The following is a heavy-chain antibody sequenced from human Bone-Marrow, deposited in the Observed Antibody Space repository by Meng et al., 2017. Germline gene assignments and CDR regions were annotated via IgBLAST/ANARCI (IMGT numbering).Heavy chain of an antibody. CDR2: INDDESD. CDR3: ARGGYYGSGSYDF. CDR1: GGSFRGYY. V-gene: IGHV4-34*01. D-gene: IGHD3-10*01. Sequence: GSLRLSCAVYGGSFRGYYWTWIRQPPGKGLEWIGEINDDESDNYTPSLKSRVTISVDRSKNQFSLKMTSVTAADTAVYYCARGGYYGSGSYDFWGPGTLVTVSS. J-gene: IGHJ4*02.